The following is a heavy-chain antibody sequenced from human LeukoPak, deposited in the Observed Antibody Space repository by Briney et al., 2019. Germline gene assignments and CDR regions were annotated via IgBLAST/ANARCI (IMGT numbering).Heavy chain of an antibody. V-gene: IGHV4-59*08. CDR1: GGSFSSYY. J-gene: IGHJ4*02. CDR3: ARHYGEGGRLFDWLFNF. D-gene: IGHD3-9*01. CDR2: VHYTGST. Sequence: EPSETLSLTCIVSGGSFSSYYWSWLRLPPGKGLEWIGYVHYTGSTKYSTSLQSRVTVSVDTSKNQFSLKLRSVTAADTAIYYCARHYGEGGRLFDWLFNFWGRGTLVTVSS.